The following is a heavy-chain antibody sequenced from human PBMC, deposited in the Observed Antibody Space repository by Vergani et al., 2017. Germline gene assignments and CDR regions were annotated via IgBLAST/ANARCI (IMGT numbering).Heavy chain of an antibody. CDR3: ARGVPPVRAVDY. CDR1: DGSVSSGNYY. V-gene: IGHV4-61*10. CDR2: IYYTGST. D-gene: IGHD2-2*01. Sequence: QVQLQESGPGLVKPSETLSLTCTVSDGSVSSGNYYWSWIRQPAGKGLEWIGYIYYTGSTNYSPSLKSRVTMSVDTSKNQFSLKVSSVTAADTAVYYCARGVPPVRAVDYWGQGTLVTVSS. J-gene: IGHJ4*02.